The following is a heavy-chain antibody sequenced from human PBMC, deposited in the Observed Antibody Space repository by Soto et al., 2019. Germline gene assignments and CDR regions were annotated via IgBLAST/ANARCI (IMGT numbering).Heavy chain of an antibody. V-gene: IGHV1-69*01. CDR1: GGTFSSYA. Sequence: QVQLVQSGAEVKKPGSSVKVSCKASGGTFSSYAISWVRQAPGQGLEWMGGIIPIFGTANYAQKFQGRVTITADESTSTAYMELSSLRSEDTAVYYCAGGLGPRRRYYDSSGPDPWGQGTLVTVSS. J-gene: IGHJ5*02. CDR3: AGGLGPRRRYYDSSGPDP. D-gene: IGHD3-22*01. CDR2: IIPIFGTA.